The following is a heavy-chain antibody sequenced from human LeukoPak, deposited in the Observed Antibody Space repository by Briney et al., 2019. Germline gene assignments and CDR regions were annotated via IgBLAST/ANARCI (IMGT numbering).Heavy chain of an antibody. D-gene: IGHD5-18*01. CDR1: GYTFTSYY. Sequence: GASVKVSCKASGYTFTSYYMHWVRQAPGQGLEWMGIINPSGGSTSYAQKFQGRVTMTRDMSTSTDYMELSSLRSDDTAVYYCARVTSPPQLWLLLEPDSGLVYWGQGTLVTVSS. V-gene: IGHV1-46*01. CDR3: ARVTSPPQLWLLLEPDSGLVY. J-gene: IGHJ4*02. CDR2: INPSGGST.